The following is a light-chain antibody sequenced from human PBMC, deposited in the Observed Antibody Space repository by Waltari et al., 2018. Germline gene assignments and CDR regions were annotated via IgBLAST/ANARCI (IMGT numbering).Light chain of an antibody. CDR2: FGS. CDR3: MQALQTPIT. Sequence: DIMMTQSPLSLPVTPGEPASISCRFNQSLLHSNGYNYLDWYLQKPGQSPPILIYFGSDRAYGVPDRFSGSGSGTDFTLKIRRVEAEDFGVYFCMQALQTPITFGQGTRLEIK. V-gene: IGKV2-28*01. CDR1: QSLLHSNGYNY. J-gene: IGKJ5*01.